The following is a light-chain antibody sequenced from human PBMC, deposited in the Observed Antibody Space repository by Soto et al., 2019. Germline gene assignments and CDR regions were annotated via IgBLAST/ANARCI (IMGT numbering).Light chain of an antibody. CDR3: QQFYRYPWT. Sequence: DIQMTQSPSTLSASVGDRVTITCRASQSVDTCLAWYQQKPGKAPHLLIYKASSLETGVPSRFSGSRSVTQFSLTISSLQPDDFATYYCQQFYRYPWTFGQGNKVEIK. CDR2: KAS. CDR1: QSVDTC. V-gene: IGKV1-5*03. J-gene: IGKJ1*01.